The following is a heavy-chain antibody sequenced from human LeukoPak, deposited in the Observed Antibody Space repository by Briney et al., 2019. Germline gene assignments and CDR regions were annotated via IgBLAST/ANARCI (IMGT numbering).Heavy chain of an antibody. CDR1: GYTFNDHH. D-gene: IGHD3-10*01. J-gene: IGHJ4*02. CDR3: ASHYGPGPV. Sequence: ASVTVSFTTSGYTFNDHHIHWVRQAPGQGLEWMGRIQPRTGDTDFAHKFQGRATITRDTSITTGYLELTSLTSDDTGVYYCASHYGPGPVWGQGTLVTVS. CDR2: IQPRTGDT. V-gene: IGHV1-2*05.